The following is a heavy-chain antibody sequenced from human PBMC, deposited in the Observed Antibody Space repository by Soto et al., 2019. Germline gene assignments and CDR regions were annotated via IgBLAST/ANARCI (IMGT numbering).Heavy chain of an antibody. D-gene: IGHD2-8*01. Sequence: QVHLQESGPGLVKPSETLSLTCGGSGDSISTVNWWSWVRQSPGKGLEWIGEIYHSGSTSYNPSLKSRVTMSVDKSKNQFSLQLTSVTAADTAVYYCATFSGFFTISPFDAWGQGILVTVSS. J-gene: IGHJ5*02. CDR2: IYHSGST. CDR3: ATFSGFFTISPFDA. CDR1: GDSISTVNW. V-gene: IGHV4-4*02.